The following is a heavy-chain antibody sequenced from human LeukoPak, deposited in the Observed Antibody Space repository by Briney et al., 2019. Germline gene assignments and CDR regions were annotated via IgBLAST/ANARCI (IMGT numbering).Heavy chain of an antibody. D-gene: IGHD3-10*01. J-gene: IGHJ6*03. Sequence: PGGSLRLSCAASGFTFDDYAMHWVRQAPGKGLEWVSLISGDGGSTYYADSVKGRFTISRDNSKNSLYLQMNSLRTEDTALYYCAKERSAHYYYYYMDVSGKGTTVTVSS. CDR3: AKERSAHYYYYYMDV. CDR2: ISGDGGST. CDR1: GFTFDDYA. V-gene: IGHV3-43*02.